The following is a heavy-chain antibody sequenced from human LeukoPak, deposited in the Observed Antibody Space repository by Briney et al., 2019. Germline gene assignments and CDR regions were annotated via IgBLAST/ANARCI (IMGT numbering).Heavy chain of an antibody. V-gene: IGHV4-59*08. CDR2: IYYSGST. D-gene: IGHD1-26*01. CDR1: GGSISSYY. Sequence: SETLSLTCTVSGGSISSYYWSWIRQPPGKGLEWIGYIYYSGSTYYNPSLKSRVTISGDTSKNQFSLKLSSVTAADTAVYYCARREVGAPIRYWGQGTLVTVSS. CDR3: ARREVGAPIRY. J-gene: IGHJ4*02.